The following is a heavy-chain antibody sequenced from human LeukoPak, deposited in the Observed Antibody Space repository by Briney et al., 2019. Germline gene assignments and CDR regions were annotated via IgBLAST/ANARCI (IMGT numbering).Heavy chain of an antibody. Sequence: GGSLRLSCAASGFTFSSYAMSWVRQAPGKGLEWVSYISSSGSTIYYADSVKGRFTISRDNAENSLYLQMNSLRAEDTAVYYCARVSYYYDSSGYPYYFDYWGQGTLVTVSS. CDR3: ARVSYYYDSSGYPYYFDY. CDR2: ISSSGSTI. CDR1: GFTFSSYA. D-gene: IGHD3-22*01. V-gene: IGHV3-48*04. J-gene: IGHJ4*02.